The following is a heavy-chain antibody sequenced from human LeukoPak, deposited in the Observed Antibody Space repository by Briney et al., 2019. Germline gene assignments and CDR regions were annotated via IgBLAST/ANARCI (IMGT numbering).Heavy chain of an antibody. Sequence: SETLSLTCTVSGGSISSSSYYWGWIRQPPGKGLEWIGRLYYSGSTYYNPSLKSRVTISVDTSKNQFSLKLSSVTAADTAVYYCASNYYDGSGGGAFDIWGQGAMVTVSS. V-gene: IGHV4-39*01. CDR1: GGSISSSSYY. CDR3: ASNYYDGSGGGAFDI. CDR2: LYYSGST. J-gene: IGHJ3*02. D-gene: IGHD3-22*01.